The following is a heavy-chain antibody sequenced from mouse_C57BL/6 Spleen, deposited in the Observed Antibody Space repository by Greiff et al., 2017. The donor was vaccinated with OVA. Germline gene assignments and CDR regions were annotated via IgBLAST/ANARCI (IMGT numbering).Heavy chain of an antibody. J-gene: IGHJ2*01. V-gene: IGHV1-64*01. CDR2: IHPNSGST. Sequence: VQLQQSGAELVKPGASVKLSCKASGYTFTSYWMHWVKQRPGQGLEWIGMIHPNSGSTNYNEKFKSKATLTVDKSSSTAYMQLSSLTSEDSAVYYCATTAFYYFDYWGQGTTLTVSS. D-gene: IGHD1-2*01. CDR1: GYTFTSYW. CDR3: ATTAFYYFDY.